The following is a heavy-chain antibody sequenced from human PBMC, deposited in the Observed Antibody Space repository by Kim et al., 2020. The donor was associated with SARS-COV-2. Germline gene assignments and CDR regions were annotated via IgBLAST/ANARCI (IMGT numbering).Heavy chain of an antibody. Sequence: GGTTDYPAPVKGRFTISRDDSKNTLYLQMNSLKTEDTAVYYCTTVIGLDYWGQGTLVTVSS. J-gene: IGHJ4*02. V-gene: IGHV3-15*01. D-gene: IGHD3-16*01. CDR3: TTVIGLDY. CDR2: GGTT.